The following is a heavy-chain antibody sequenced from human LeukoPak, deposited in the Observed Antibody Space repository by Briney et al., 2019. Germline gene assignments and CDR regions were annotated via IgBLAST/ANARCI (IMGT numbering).Heavy chain of an antibody. CDR2: FDPEDGET. J-gene: IGHJ4*02. Sequence: ASVKVSCKVSGYTLTELSMHWVRQAPGKGLEWMGGFDPEDGETIYAQKFQGRVTMTRDTSTSTVYMELSSLRSEDTAVYYCARDSVVVVVAATPEYYFDYWGQGTLVTVSS. D-gene: IGHD2-15*01. CDR3: ARDSVVVVVAATPEYYFDY. CDR1: GYTLTELS. V-gene: IGHV1-24*01.